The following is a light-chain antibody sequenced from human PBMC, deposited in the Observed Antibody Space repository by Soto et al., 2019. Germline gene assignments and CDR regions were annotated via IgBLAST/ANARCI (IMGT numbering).Light chain of an antibody. Sequence: EIVLTQSPATLSLSPGERATLSCRASQSVSSYLAWYQQKPGQAPRLLIYDASNRATGIPARFSGSGSGTDFTLTISTLDPGDFAIYYCQQRSNWQGFTFGPGTKVDI. CDR2: DAS. J-gene: IGKJ3*01. CDR3: QQRSNWQGFT. V-gene: IGKV3-11*01. CDR1: QSVSSY.